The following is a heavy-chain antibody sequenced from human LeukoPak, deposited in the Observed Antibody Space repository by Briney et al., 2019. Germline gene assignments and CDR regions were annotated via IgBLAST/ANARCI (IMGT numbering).Heavy chain of an antibody. Sequence: PGGSLRLSCAASGFTFSSYAMSWVRQAPGKGLEWVSAISGSGGSTYYADSVKGRFTISRDNSKNTLYLQMNILRAEDTAVYYCAKRRGLELLYYYYMDVWGKGTTVTVSS. V-gene: IGHV3-23*01. J-gene: IGHJ6*03. CDR1: GFTFSSYA. CDR3: AKRRGLELLYYYYMDV. CDR2: ISGSGGST. D-gene: IGHD1-7*01.